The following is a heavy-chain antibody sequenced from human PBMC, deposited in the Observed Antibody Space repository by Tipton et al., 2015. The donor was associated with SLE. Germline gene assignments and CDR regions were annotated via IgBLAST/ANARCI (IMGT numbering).Heavy chain of an antibody. V-gene: IGHV4-31*03. CDR1: GVSINSGGYS. Sequence: TLSLTCTVSGVSINSGGYSWSWIRQNPGKGLEWIGYIHYSGATYYNPSLRGRVLISVDTSENQFSLKLSSVTAADTAMYYCARDLSPHLDDASYYYKTDAFDIWGRGTMVTVSS. D-gene: IGHD3-10*01. CDR3: ARDLSPHLDDASYYYKTDAFDI. CDR2: IHYSGAT. J-gene: IGHJ3*02.